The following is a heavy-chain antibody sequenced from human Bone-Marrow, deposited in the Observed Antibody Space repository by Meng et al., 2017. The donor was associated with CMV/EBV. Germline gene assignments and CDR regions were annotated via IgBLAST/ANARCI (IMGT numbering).Heavy chain of an antibody. CDR3: ARVDSSGWYGMDV. CDR1: GYSITSGFY. Sequence: SETLSLTCTVSGYSITSGFYWVWIRQPPGKGLEWIGGVYHNGVTYYTPSLKRRVTISLETSKSHVSLKLNSVTAADTAVYYCARVDSSGWYGMDVWGQGTTVTVSS. D-gene: IGHD6-19*01. J-gene: IGHJ6*02. CDR2: VYHNGVT. V-gene: IGHV4-38-2*02.